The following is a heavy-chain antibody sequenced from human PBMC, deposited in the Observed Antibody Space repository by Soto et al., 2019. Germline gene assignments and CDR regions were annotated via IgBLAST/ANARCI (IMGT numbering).Heavy chain of an antibody. CDR2: ITSSSSTI. V-gene: IGHV3-48*02. CDR3: ARDNGIAGSFDP. J-gene: IGHJ5*02. Sequence: GSLRLSCAASGFTFSTYSMNWARQAPGKGLEWIAYITSSSSTIFYADSVKGRFTISRDNAKNSLYLQMNSLRDEDTSVYYCARDNGIAGSFDPWGQGTPVTVSS. D-gene: IGHD6-13*01. CDR1: GFTFSTYS.